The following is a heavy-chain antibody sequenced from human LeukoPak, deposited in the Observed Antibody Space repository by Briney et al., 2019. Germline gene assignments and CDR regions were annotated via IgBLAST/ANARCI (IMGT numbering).Heavy chain of an antibody. J-gene: IGHJ5*02. D-gene: IGHD3-9*01. CDR3: AKDQADILTGYYIANWFDP. V-gene: IGHV3-23*01. Sequence: GGSLRLSCAASGFTFSSNAMSWVRQAPGKGLEWVSAISGSGGSTYYADSVKGRFTISRDNSKNTLYLQMNSLRAEDTAVYYCAKDQADILTGYYIANWFDPWGQGTLVTVSS. CDR2: ISGSGGST. CDR1: GFTFSSNA.